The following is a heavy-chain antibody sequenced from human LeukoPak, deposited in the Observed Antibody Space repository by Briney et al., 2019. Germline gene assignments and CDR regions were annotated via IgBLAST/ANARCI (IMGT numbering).Heavy chain of an antibody. D-gene: IGHD6-25*01. CDR3: AEDIWAAPEYFQH. Sequence: GGSLRLSCAASGFTFSSYAMSWVRQAPGKGPEWVSAISGSGGSTYYADSVKGRFTISRDNSKNTLYLQMDSLRAEDTAVYYCAEDIWAAPEYFQHWGQGTLVTVSS. CDR1: GFTFSSYA. CDR2: ISGSGGST. V-gene: IGHV3-23*01. J-gene: IGHJ1*01.